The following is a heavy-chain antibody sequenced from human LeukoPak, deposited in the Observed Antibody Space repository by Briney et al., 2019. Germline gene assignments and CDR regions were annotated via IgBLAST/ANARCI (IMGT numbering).Heavy chain of an antibody. CDR1: GFTFSSYA. D-gene: IGHD2-2*01. CDR2: ISYDGSNK. J-gene: IGHJ3*02. V-gene: IGHV3-30-3*01. CDR3: AVVPAAMGTFDAFDI. Sequence: GGSLRLSCAASGFTFSSYAMHWVRQAPGKGLEWVAVISYDGSNKYYADSVKGRFTISRDNSKDTLYLQMNSLRAEDTAVYYCAVVPAAMGTFDAFDIWGQGTMVTVSS.